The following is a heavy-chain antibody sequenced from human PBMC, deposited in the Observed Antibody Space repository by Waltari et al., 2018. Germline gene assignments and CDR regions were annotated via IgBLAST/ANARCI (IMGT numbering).Heavy chain of an antibody. CDR2: IYTSGST. CDR1: GGSLSSGSYY. CDR3: ARGAAILDYFDY. J-gene: IGHJ4*02. V-gene: IGHV4-61*02. D-gene: IGHD5-18*01. Sequence: QVQLQESGPGLVKTSQTLSLTCTVSGGSLSSGSYYWSWLRQPAGKGLEWIGRIYTSGSTNYNPSLKSRVTISVDTSKNQFSLKLSSVTAADTAVYYCARGAAILDYFDYWGQGTLVTVSS.